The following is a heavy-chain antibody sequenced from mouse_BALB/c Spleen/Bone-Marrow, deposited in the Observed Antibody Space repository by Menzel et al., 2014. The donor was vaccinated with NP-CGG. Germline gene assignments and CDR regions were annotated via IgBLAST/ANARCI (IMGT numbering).Heavy chain of an antibody. D-gene: IGHD1-2*01. CDR1: GYIFTDYN. V-gene: IGHV1-18*01. Sequence: EVKLQESGAEVAKPGASVKISCKASGYIFTDYNMDWVKQSHGKSLEWIGDINPNYDNPNYNQKFKGKATLTVDKSSSTAYMDLRSLTSEDTAVYFCARLATSATAMDYWGQGTSVTVSS. CDR3: ARLATSATAMDY. J-gene: IGHJ4*01. CDR2: INPNYDNP.